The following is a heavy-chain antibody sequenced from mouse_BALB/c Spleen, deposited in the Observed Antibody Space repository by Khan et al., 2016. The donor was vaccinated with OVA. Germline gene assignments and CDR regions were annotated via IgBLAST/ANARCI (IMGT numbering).Heavy chain of an antibody. CDR3: ARQPYYHYNIMDY. Sequence: VQLQESGPGLAAPSQTLSITCTISGFSLTNYGVHWVRQPPGKGLEWLVVIWSDGTTTYNSALKTRLTTTTDNSQSQVFLKMNSLQTDDTAIYFCARQPYYHYNIMDYWGQGTSVTVSS. CDR2: IWSDGTT. CDR1: GFSLTNYG. V-gene: IGHV2-6-1*01. D-gene: IGHD2-10*01. J-gene: IGHJ4*01.